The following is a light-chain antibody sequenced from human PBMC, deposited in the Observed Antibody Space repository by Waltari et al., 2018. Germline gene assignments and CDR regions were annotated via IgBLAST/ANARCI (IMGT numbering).Light chain of an antibody. CDR2: AAS. J-gene: IGKJ1*01. V-gene: IGKV1-6*01. CDR3: QQDNNYPLA. CDR1: QGIRND. Sequence: IKMTKSPSSLPASVGDRVTITCRASQGIRNDLGWFQQKPGKAPKLLIYAASSLQSGVPSKFSGSGSGTYFTLTISSLQPEDFATYYCQQDNNYPLAFGQGTKVEIK.